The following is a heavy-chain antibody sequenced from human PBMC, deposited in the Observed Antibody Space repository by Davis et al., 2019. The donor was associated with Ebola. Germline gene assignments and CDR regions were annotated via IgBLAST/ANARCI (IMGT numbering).Heavy chain of an antibody. CDR1: GLGFRYKT. J-gene: IGHJ4*02. V-gene: IGHV3-7*01. D-gene: IGHD3-16*01. CDR2: MKEDGSVI. CDR3: ARGGAMRFDF. Sequence: GESLKISCVAFGLGFRYKTMSWVRQAPGKGLEWVAKMKEDGSVIDYVDSVKGRFTISRDNAKSSLFLQMNNLRVEDTAVYYSARGGAMRFDFWGQGVLVSVSA.